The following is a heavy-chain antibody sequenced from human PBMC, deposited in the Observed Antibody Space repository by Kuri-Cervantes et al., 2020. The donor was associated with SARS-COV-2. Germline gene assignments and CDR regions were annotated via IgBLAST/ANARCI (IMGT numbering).Heavy chain of an antibody. J-gene: IGHJ3*02. CDR3: ARAQSYGDYFRYAFEGHNDAFDI. CDR1: GFTFSSYA. CDR2: ISYDGSNK. Sequence: GGSLRLSCAASGFTFSSYAMHWDRQAPGKGLEWVAVISYDGSNKYHADSVKGRFTISRDNSKNTLYLQMNSLRAEDTAVYYCARAQSYGDYFRYAFEGHNDAFDIWGQGTMVTVSS. D-gene: IGHD4-17*01. V-gene: IGHV3-30*04.